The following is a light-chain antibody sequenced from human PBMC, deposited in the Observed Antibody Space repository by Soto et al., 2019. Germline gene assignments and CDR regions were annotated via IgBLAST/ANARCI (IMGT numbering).Light chain of an antibody. J-gene: IGKJ1*01. Sequence: DIQMTQSPSTLSASVGDSVTITCRASQSVSRWLAWYQHKPGKAPTVLIYKASTLKYGVPSRFSGSGSGTEFTLTISSLQPDDFATYYCQQYDSYSTFGQGTKVEIK. V-gene: IGKV1-5*03. CDR2: KAS. CDR3: QQYDSYST. CDR1: QSVSRW.